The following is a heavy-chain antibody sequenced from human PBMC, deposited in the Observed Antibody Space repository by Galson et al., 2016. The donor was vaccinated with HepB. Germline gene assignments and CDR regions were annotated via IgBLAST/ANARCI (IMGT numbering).Heavy chain of an antibody. CDR2: LIPIFRTA. CDR1: GGTFSNYA. J-gene: IGHJ6*02. CDR3: ARVIDRYNYWSGYSESFYSYGMDV. D-gene: IGHD3-3*01. V-gene: IGHV1-69*13. Sequence: SVKVSCKAPGGTFSNYALSWVRQAPGQGPEWMGGLIPIFRTATYTQKFQGRVTITADESTSTGYMELSSLRSEDTAVYYCARVIDRYNYWSGYSESFYSYGMDVWGQGTTVTVSS.